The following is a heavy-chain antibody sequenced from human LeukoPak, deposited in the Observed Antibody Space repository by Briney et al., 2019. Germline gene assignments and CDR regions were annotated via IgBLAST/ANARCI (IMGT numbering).Heavy chain of an antibody. CDR1: GGSLSSSSYY. CDR2: IYYSGST. V-gene: IGHV4-39*07. Sequence: SETLSLTCTVPGGSLSSSSYYWGWIRQPPGKGLEWIGSIYYSGSTYYTPSLKSRVTISVDTSKNQFSLKMRSVTAADTAVYYCASAYSGSYYYYFDYWGQGTLVTVSS. J-gene: IGHJ4*02. D-gene: IGHD1-26*01. CDR3: ASAYSGSYYYYFDY.